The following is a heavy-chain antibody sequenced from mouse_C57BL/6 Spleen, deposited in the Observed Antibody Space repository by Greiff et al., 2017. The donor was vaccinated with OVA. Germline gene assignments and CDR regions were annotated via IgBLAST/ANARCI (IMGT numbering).Heavy chain of an antibody. CDR2: IDPSDSET. J-gene: IGHJ3*01. D-gene: IGHD2-4*01. Sequence: QVQLQQPGAELVRPGSSVKLSCKASGYTFTSYWMHWVKQRPIQGLEWIGNIDPSDSETHYNQKFKDKATLTVDKSSSTAYMQLSSLTSEGSAVEYCAREWYDYDEAWFAYWGQGTLVTVSA. CDR3: AREWYDYDEAWFAY. V-gene: IGHV1-52*01. CDR1: GYTFTSYW.